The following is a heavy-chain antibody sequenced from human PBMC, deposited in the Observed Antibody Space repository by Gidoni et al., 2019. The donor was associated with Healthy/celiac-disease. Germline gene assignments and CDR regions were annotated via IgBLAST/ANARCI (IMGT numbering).Heavy chain of an antibody. CDR2: INPNRGGT. J-gene: IGHJ4*02. Sequence: QVQLVQSGAEVKKPGASVKVSCKASGYTFTGYYMHWVRQAPGQGLEWMGWINPNRGGTNYAQKFQGWVTMTRDTSISTAYMELSRLRSDDTAVYYCARSSIAVAGEPYYFDYWGQGTLVTVSS. CDR3: ARSSIAVAGEPYYFDY. V-gene: IGHV1-2*04. D-gene: IGHD6-19*01. CDR1: GYTFTGYY.